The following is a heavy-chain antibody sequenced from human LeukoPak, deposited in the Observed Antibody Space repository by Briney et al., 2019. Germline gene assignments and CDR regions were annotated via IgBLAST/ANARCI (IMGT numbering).Heavy chain of an antibody. CDR2: ISSSGSTI. Sequence: PGGSLRLSCAASGFTFSTYEMNWVRQAPGKGLECVSYISSSGSTIYYADSVKGRFTISRDNAKNSLYLQMNSLRAEDTAVYYCARDSVSHYYDSSGYYYPSGFDPWGQGTLVTVSS. J-gene: IGHJ5*02. CDR1: GFTFSTYE. CDR3: ARDSVSHYYDSSGYYYPSGFDP. V-gene: IGHV3-48*03. D-gene: IGHD3-22*01.